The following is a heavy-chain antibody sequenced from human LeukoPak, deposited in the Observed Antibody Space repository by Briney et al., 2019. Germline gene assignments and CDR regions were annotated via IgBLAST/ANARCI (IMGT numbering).Heavy chain of an antibody. CDR3: ARDIEVYSYGYRIGY. CDR2: INTNTGNP. CDR1: GYTFTSYA. J-gene: IGHJ4*02. D-gene: IGHD5-18*01. V-gene: IGHV7-4-1*02. Sequence: EASVKVSCKASGYTFTSYAMNWVRQAPGQGLEWMGWINTNTGNPTYAQGFTGRFVFSLDTSVSTAYLQISSLKAEDTAMYYCARDIEVYSYGYRIGYWGQGTLVTVSS.